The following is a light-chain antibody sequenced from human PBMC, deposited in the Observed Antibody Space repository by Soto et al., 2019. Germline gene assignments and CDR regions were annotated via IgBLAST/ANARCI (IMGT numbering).Light chain of an antibody. Sequence: DIVMTQSPASLAVSLGERATINCKSSQSVLYSSNNKDYLAWYQQKPGQPPKLLIYWASTRESGVPDRFSGSGSGTDFTLAISSLQAEDVAVSYCQQYYSSPLTFGGGTKVEIK. CDR1: QSVLYSSNNKDY. CDR2: WAS. V-gene: IGKV4-1*01. J-gene: IGKJ4*01. CDR3: QQYYSSPLT.